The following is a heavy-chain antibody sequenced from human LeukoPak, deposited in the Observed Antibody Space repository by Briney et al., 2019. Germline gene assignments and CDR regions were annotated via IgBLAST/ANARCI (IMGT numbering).Heavy chain of an antibody. V-gene: IGHV3-7*01. Sequence: GGSLRLSCAASGFIFSDYWMTWVRQAPGKGLEWLTNINEDGSVKHYVDSVKGRFTISRDNAKRSLYLQMNSLRGEDTAVYYCAKIIIAAAGGDYWGQGTLVTVSS. CDR2: INEDGSVK. CDR1: GFIFSDYW. CDR3: AKIIIAAAGGDY. D-gene: IGHD6-13*01. J-gene: IGHJ4*02.